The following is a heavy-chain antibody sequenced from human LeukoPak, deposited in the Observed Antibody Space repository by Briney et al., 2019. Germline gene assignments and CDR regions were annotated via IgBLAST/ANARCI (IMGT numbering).Heavy chain of an antibody. CDR2: IRYDGRNK. D-gene: IGHD5-18*01. V-gene: IGHV3-30*02. CDR3: AKDPRDHSYGWSWRYFDY. CDR1: GFTFSSYV. J-gene: IGHJ4*02. Sequence: PGGSLSLSCAASGFTFSSYVMHWDSQAHKDWLEWVGFIRYDGRNKYYSDSVKGRFTISRDNSKNTLSLQMNSLRPEGTAVYYCAKDPRDHSYGWSWRYFDYWGQGTVDSVPS.